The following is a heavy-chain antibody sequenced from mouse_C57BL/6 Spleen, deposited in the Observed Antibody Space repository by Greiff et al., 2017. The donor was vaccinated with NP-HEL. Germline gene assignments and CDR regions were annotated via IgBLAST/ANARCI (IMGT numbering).Heavy chain of an antibody. CDR2: ISGGGGNT. Sequence: EVQLVESGGGLVKPGGSLKLSCAASGFTFSSYTMSWVRQTPEKRLEWVATISGGGGNTYYPDSVKGRFTISRDNAKNTLYLQMSSLRSEDTALYYCARRQLRPFYAMDYWGQGTSVTVSS. CDR3: ARRQLRPFYAMDY. J-gene: IGHJ4*01. D-gene: IGHD3-2*02. V-gene: IGHV5-9*01. CDR1: GFTFSSYT.